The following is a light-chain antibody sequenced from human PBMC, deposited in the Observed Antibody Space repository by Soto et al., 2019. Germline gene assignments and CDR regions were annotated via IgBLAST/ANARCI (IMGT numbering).Light chain of an antibody. CDR2: AAS. V-gene: IGKV3-20*01. Sequence: EIVLTQSPGTLSLSPGVRATLSCRASQSVSSNYLAWYQHKPGQGPRLLIYAASSRATGIPDRFSGSGSGTDFTLTISRLEPEDFALYYCQKYGSAFTFGPGTKVEIK. CDR3: QKYGSAFT. J-gene: IGKJ3*01. CDR1: QSVSSNY.